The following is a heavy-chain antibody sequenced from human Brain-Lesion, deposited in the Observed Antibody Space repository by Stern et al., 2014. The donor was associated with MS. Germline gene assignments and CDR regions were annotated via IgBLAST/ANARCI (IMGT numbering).Heavy chain of an antibody. CDR1: GFTFGNYW. V-gene: IGHV3-7*01. CDR3: ARVYNTIYGIVTQRGSGMDV. J-gene: IGHJ6*02. Sequence: VQLVESGGGLVQPGGSLTISCTAAGFTFGNYWMTWVRQAPGKGLGWVANIKEDGNEKNYVDSVKGRFTISRDNARNSLYLQMNSLRVEDTALYYCARVYNTIYGIVTQRGSGMDVWGQGTTVIVSS. CDR2: IKEDGNEK. D-gene: IGHD3-3*01.